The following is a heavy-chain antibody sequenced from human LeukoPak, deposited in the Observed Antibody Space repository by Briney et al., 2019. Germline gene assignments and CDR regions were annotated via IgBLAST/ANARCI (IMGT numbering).Heavy chain of an antibody. CDR3: ARDLFGYSYGYRGGFDY. CDR1: GFTFSSYS. V-gene: IGHV3-21*01. CDR2: ISSSSSYI. J-gene: IGHJ4*02. Sequence: GGSLRLFCAASGFTFSSYSMNWVRQAPGKGLEWVSSISSSSSYIYYADSVKGRFTISRDNAKNSLYLQMNSLRAEDTAVYYCARDLFGYSYGYRGGFDYWGQGTLVTVSS. D-gene: IGHD5-18*01.